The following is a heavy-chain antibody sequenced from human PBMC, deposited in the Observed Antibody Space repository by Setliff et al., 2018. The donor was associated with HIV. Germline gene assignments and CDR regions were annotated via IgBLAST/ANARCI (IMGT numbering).Heavy chain of an antibody. CDR1: GGSINDYY. Sequence: SETLSLTCTVSGGSINDYYWTWIRQPPGKGLEWIGYIYYTGSTNYNPSLKSRITISVDTSKSKFSLKLRSVTAADTAVYYCARLPPYCGGYCFNFDYWGQGNLVTVSS. J-gene: IGHJ4*02. CDR3: ARLPPYCGGYCFNFDY. CDR2: IYYTGST. V-gene: IGHV4-59*08. D-gene: IGHD2-21*02.